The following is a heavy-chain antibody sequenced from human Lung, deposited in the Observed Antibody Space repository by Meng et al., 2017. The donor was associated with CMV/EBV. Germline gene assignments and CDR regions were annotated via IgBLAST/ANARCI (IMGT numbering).Heavy chain of an antibody. CDR2: IYKSGRT. V-gene: IGHV4-38-2*02. J-gene: IGHJ4*02. Sequence: SETLSLNCTVSGYSISSGYYWGWVRQPPGKGLEWIGNIYKSGRTSYSPSLKTRVTMSVDTSKNQFSLKLRSVTAADTAVYYCARFPFDYWGQGTLVTVSS. CDR3: ARFPFDY. CDR1: GYSISSGYY.